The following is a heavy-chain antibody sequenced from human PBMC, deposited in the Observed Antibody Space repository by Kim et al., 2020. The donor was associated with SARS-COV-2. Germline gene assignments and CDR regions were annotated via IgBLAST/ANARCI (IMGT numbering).Heavy chain of an antibody. CDR1: GFTFSSYS. V-gene: IGHV3-21*01. D-gene: IGHD6-19*01. CDR3: AREVGGSSGWYRKDYGMDV. CDR2: ISSSSSYI. J-gene: IGHJ6*02. Sequence: GGSLRLSCAASGFTFSSYSMNWVRQAPGKGLEWVSSISSSSSYIYYADSVKGRFTISRDNAKNSLYLQMNSLRAEDTAVYYCAREVGGSSGWYRKDYGMDVWGQGTTVTVSS.